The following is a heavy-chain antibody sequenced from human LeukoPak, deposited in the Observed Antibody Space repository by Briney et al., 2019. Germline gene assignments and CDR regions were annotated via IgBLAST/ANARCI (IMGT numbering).Heavy chain of an antibody. CDR1: GGSISSSY. J-gene: IGHJ4*02. CDR3: ARDPPASSSTHSSSWSFDY. CDR2: IYYSGST. D-gene: IGHD6-13*01. Sequence: SETLSLTCTVSGGSISSSYWSWIRQPPGKGLEWIGYIYYSGSTNYNPSLKSRVTISVDTSKNQFSLKLSSVTAADTAVYYCARDPPASSSTHSSSWSFDYWGQGSLVTVSS. V-gene: IGHV4-59*12.